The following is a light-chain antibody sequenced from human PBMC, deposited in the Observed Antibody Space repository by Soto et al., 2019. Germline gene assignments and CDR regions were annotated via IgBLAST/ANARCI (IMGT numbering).Light chain of an antibody. V-gene: IGKV2-28*01. J-gene: IGKJ5*01. CDR2: LGS. CDR1: QSLLHNNGYNY. CDR3: MQALQSLN. Sequence: DIVMRHAPLSLPVTPVGPASRSCRSNQSLLHNNGYNYLDWYMQKPGQYPKILIYLGSNRASGVPDRFSGSGSGTDFTLKISRVEAADVGVYYCMQALQSLNCGQGKRREIK.